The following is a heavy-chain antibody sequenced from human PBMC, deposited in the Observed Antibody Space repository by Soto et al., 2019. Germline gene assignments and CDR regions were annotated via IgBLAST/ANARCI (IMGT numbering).Heavy chain of an antibody. CDR2: IYYSGST. V-gene: IGHV4-59*08. J-gene: IGHJ5*02. CDR1: GGSISSYY. Sequence: SETLSLTCTVSGGSISSYYWSWIRQPPGKGLEWIGYIYYSGSTNYNPSLKSRVTISVDTSKNQFSLKLSSVTAADTAVYYCARRAYCLDPWGQGTLVTVSS. D-gene: IGHD2-15*01. CDR3: ARRAYCLDP.